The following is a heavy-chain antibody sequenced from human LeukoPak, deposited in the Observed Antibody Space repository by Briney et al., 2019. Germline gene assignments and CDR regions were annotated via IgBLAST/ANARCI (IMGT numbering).Heavy chain of an antibody. CDR3: ARVLAGSGWYDVFDI. Sequence: ASVKVSCKASGYTFTSYDINWVRQATGQGLEWMGWMNPNSGNTGYAQKFQGRVTMTRNTSISTAYMELSSLRSEDTGVYYCARVLAGSGWYDVFDIWAQGTMVTVSS. J-gene: IGHJ3*02. CDR1: GYTFTSYD. CDR2: MNPNSGNT. V-gene: IGHV1-8*01. D-gene: IGHD6-19*01.